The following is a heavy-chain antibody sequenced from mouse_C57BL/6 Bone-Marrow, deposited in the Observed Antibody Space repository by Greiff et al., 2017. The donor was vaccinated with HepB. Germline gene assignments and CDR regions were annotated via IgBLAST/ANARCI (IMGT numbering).Heavy chain of an antibody. J-gene: IGHJ3*01. D-gene: IGHD2-3*01. CDR2: ISSGGDYI. CDR3: TRDGRGFAY. CDR1: GFTFSSYA. V-gene: IGHV5-9-1*02. Sequence: EVKLVESGEGLVKPGGSLKLSCAASGFTFSSYAMSWVRQTPEKRLEWVAYISSGGDYIYYADTVKGRFTISRDNARNPLYLQMSSLKSEDTAMYYCTRDGRGFAYWGQGTLVTVSA.